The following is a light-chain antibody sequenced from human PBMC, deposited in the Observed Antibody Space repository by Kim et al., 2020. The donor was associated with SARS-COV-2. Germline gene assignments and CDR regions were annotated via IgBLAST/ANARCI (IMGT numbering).Light chain of an antibody. CDR2: DAS. CDR1: QGISKF. CDR3: QQFDDTYT. Sequence: LDAPVGDRVTITCQASQGISKFLNWYQQRPGKAPKLLIYDASTLETGVPSRFSGSGSGTDFTFTISSLQPEDIGTYFCQQFDDTYTFGQGTKLEI. V-gene: IGKV1-33*01. J-gene: IGKJ2*01.